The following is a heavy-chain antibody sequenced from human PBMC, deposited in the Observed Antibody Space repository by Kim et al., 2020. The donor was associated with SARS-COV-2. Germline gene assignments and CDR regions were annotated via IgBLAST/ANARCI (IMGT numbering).Heavy chain of an antibody. CDR1: GGSISSSSYY. V-gene: IGHV4-39*01. CDR2: IYYSGST. D-gene: IGHD6-19*01. Sequence: SETLSLTYTVSGGSISSSSYYWGWIRQPPGKGLEWIGSIYYSGSTYYNPSLKSRVTISVDTSKNQFSLKLSSVTAADTAVYYCARRVAGSLNWFDPWGQGTLVTVSS. CDR3: ARRVAGSLNWFDP. J-gene: IGHJ5*02.